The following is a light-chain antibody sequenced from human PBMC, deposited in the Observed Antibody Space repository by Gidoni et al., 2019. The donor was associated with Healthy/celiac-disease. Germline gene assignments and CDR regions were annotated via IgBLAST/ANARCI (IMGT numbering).Light chain of an antibody. V-gene: IGKV3-11*01. CDR1: QSVSSY. CDR3: QQRSNWPTWT. CDR2: DAS. Sequence: EIVLTHSPATLSLSPGERATLSCRTSQSVSSYIAWYQQKPGQAPRLLIYDASNRDTGIPARFSGSGSGTDFTITISSLEPEDFAVYYCQQRSNWPTWTFGQGTKVEIK. J-gene: IGKJ1*01.